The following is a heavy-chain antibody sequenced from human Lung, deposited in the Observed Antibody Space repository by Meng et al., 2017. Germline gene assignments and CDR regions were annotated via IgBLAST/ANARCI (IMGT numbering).Heavy chain of an antibody. Sequence: QLQDAGPRLFQPAGTLSLACAVSGDSITRTQWWSWLRQTPGKGLEWIGEISHSGSTVYRPSLQGRVSISLDKSNNEFSLKLTSVTAADTAVYYCARETLRELGLFHYWGQGILVTVSS. CDR2: ISHSGST. J-gene: IGHJ4*02. D-gene: IGHD1-7*01. CDR1: GDSITRTQW. CDR3: ARETLRELGLFHY. V-gene: IGHV4-4*02.